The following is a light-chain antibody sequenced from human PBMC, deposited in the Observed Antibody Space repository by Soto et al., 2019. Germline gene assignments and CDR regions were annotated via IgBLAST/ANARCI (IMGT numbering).Light chain of an antibody. V-gene: IGKV4-1*01. CDR2: WAS. CDR1: QSVLSSSNNKNC. J-gene: IGKJ1*01. Sequence: DIVMTQSPDSLAVSLGERATINCKSSQSVLSSSNNKNCLAWYQQKPGQPPRLLIYWASTRESGVPDRFSGSGSGTDFTLTISSLQAEDVAVYYCQHYYSIPWTFGQGLKVEIK. CDR3: QHYYSIPWT.